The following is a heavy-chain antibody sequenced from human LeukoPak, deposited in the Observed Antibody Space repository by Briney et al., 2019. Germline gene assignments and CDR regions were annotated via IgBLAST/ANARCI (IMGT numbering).Heavy chain of an antibody. D-gene: IGHD4/OR15-4a*01. CDR2: ISDSGSST. V-gene: IGHV3-23*01. J-gene: IGHJ6*03. CDR3: ASDYLYYYLDV. Sequence: GGSLRLSCAASGFTFSIYAMNWVRQASGKGLEWVSAISDSGSSTYYAVSVKGRFTISRDNSKNTLYLQMNSLRAEDTAVYYCASDYLYYYLDVWGKGTTVTVSS. CDR1: GFTFSIYA.